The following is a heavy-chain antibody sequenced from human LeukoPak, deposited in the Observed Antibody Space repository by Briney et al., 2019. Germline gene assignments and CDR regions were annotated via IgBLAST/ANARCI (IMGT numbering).Heavy chain of an antibody. CDR2: IWYDGSNK. J-gene: IGHJ4*02. CDR1: GFTFSSYG. V-gene: IGHV3-33*06. CDR3: AKDGDTAMVKRAFDY. D-gene: IGHD5-18*01. Sequence: GGSLRLSCAASGFTFSSYGMHWVRQAPGKGLEWVAVIWYDGSNKYYADSVKGRFTISRDNSKNTLYLQMNSLRAEDTAVYYCAKDGDTAMVKRAFDYWGQGTLVTVSS.